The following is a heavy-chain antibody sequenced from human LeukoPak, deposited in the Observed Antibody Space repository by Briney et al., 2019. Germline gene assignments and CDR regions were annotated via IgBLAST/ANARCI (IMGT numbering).Heavy chain of an antibody. Sequence: GGSLRLSCAASGFTFSSYSMNWVRQAPGKGLEWVSSISSSSSYIYYADSVKGRFTISRDNSKKTLYLQMNSLRAEDTAVYYCAELGITMIGGVWGKGTTVTISS. CDR1: GFTFSSYS. CDR3: AELGITMIGGV. V-gene: IGHV3-21*01. D-gene: IGHD3-10*02. J-gene: IGHJ6*04. CDR2: ISSSSSYI.